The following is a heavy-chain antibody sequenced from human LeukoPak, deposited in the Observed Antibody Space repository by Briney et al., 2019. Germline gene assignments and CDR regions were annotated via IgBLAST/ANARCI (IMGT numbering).Heavy chain of an antibody. D-gene: IGHD1-26*01. CDR2: ISAYNGNT. J-gene: IGHJ5*02. CDR1: GYTFTSYG. V-gene: IGHV1-18*01. CDR3: ARAGGEWELLYNWFDP. Sequence: ASVKVSCKASGYTFTSYGISWVRQAPGQGLEWMGWISAYNGNTNYAQKLKGRVTMTTDTSTSTAYMELRSLRSDDTAVYYCARAGGEWELLYNWFDPWGQGTLVTVSS.